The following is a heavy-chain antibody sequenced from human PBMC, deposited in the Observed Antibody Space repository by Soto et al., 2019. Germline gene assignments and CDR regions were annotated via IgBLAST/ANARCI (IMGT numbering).Heavy chain of an antibody. J-gene: IGHJ4*02. CDR1: GGTFSSYA. CDR2: IIPIFGTA. D-gene: IGHD5-18*01. V-gene: IGHV1-69*13. Sequence: SVKVYCKASGGTFSSYAISWVRQAPGQGLEWMGGIIPIFGTANYAQKFQGRVTITADESTSTAYMELSSLRSEDTAVYYCARGVFFRGYSSGLTVDSGPAPLGTVSS. CDR3: ARGVFFRGYSSGLTVD.